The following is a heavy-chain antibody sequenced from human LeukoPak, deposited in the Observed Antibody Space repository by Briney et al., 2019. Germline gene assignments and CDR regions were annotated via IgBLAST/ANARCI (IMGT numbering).Heavy chain of an antibody. CDR3: ARGPELGSLDH. D-gene: IGHD3-10*01. CDR1: GGSISTSSYY. V-gene: IGHV4-39*07. Sequence: SETLSLTCTVSGGSISTSSYYWGWIRQPPGKGLEWIASIFYTGDSYYTPSLRSRVTISLDTSKNQFSLRLRSVTAADTAVYYCARGPELGSLDHWGQGTLVTVSS. J-gene: IGHJ4*02. CDR2: IFYTGDS.